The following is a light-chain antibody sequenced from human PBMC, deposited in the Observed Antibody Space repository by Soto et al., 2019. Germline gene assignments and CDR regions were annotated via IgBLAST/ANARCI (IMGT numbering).Light chain of an antibody. CDR1: QSVRTY. CDR2: DAS. CDR3: QQRSNWPPGFT. J-gene: IGKJ3*01. V-gene: IGKV3-11*01. Sequence: EIVLTQSPATLSLSPGQRATLSCRASQSVRTYLAWYQHKPGQAPRLLIYDASNRATGVPSRFSGSGSGTDFTLTISSLEPEDFAVYYCQQRSNWPPGFTFGPGTKVDIK.